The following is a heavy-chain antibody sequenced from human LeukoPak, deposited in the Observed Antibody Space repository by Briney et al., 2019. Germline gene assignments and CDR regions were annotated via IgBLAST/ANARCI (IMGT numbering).Heavy chain of an antibody. CDR2: VDHTGST. CDR3: ARGRVSSSTWYSTYYYYFYMDV. D-gene: IGHD1-1*01. J-gene: IGHJ6*03. CDR1: DDPITKYY. Sequence: SETLSLTCSVSDDPITKYYWTWIRQPPGKGLEWIGYVDHTGSTNFNPSLNGRVSISRDTTKNLFSLRLRSVTAADTAVYFCARGRVSSSTWYSTYYYYFYMDVWGKGTTVTVSS. V-gene: IGHV4-59*01.